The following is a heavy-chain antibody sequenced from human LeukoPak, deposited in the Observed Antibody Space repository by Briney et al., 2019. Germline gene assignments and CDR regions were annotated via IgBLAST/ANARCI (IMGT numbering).Heavy chain of an antibody. V-gene: IGHV4-39*01. CDR1: GGSISSSSYY. D-gene: IGHD3-22*01. Sequence: SETLSLTCTVSGGSISSSSYYWGWIRQPPGKGLEWIGSIYYSGSTYYNPSLKSRVTISVDTSKNQFSLKLSSVTAADTAVYYCARGVTMIVVVIHDWYFDLWGRGTLVAVSS. J-gene: IGHJ2*01. CDR3: ARGVTMIVVVIHDWYFDL. CDR2: IYYSGST.